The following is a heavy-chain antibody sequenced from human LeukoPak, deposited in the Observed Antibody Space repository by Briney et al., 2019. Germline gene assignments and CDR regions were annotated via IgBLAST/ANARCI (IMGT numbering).Heavy chain of an antibody. V-gene: IGHV1-69*06. D-gene: IGHD6-13*01. J-gene: IGHJ4*02. CDR1: GGTFSSYA. CDR3: ASGKPTYSSSWYYFDY. Sequence: ASVKVSCKASGGTFSSYAISWVRQAPGQGLEWMGGIIPIFGTANYAQKFQGRVTITADKSTSTAYMELSSLRSEDTAVYYCASGKPTYSSSWYYFDYWGQGTLVTVSS. CDR2: IIPIFGTA.